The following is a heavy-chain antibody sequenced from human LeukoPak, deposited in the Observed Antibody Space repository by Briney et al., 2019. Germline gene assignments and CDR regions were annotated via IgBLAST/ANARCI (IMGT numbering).Heavy chain of an antibody. V-gene: IGHV1-46*01. D-gene: IGHD1-26*01. Sequence: ASVKVSCKASGYTFTSYYMHWVRQAPGQGLEWMGIINPSGGSTSYAQKLQGRVTMTTDTSTSTAYMELRSLRSDDTAVYYCARDRTPILLNSGSYPTDYWGQGTLVTVSS. CDR2: INPSGGST. CDR1: GYTFTSYY. CDR3: ARDRTPILLNSGSYPTDY. J-gene: IGHJ4*02.